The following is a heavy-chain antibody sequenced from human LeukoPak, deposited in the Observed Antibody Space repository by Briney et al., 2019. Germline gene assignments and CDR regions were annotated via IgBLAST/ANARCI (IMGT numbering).Heavy chain of an antibody. J-gene: IGHJ4*02. V-gene: IGHV3-7*01. CDR2: IKPDGSEK. CDR1: GFTLSTFW. D-gene: IGHD1-26*01. Sequence: GGSLRLSCVPSGFTLSTFWMNWVRQAPGKGLEWVANIKPDGSEKYYVDSVKGRFTISRDNAKNSLYLQMNSLRVEDTAVYYCARLFASGAPFDYWGQGTLVTVSS. CDR3: ARLFASGAPFDY.